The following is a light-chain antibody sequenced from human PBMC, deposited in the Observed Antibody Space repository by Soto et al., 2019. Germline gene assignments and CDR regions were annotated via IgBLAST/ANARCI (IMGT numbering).Light chain of an antibody. CDR1: SSDVGGYNF. CDR2: EVS. J-gene: IGLJ3*02. CDR3: SSYTLRNTLVL. Sequence: QSALTQPASVSGSPGQSITISCTGTSSDVGGYNFVSWYQQHPGKAPRLIIYEVSSRPSGVYYRFSGSKSGNTASLTISGLQAEDEADYYCSSYTLRNTLVLFGGGTKLTVL. V-gene: IGLV2-14*01.